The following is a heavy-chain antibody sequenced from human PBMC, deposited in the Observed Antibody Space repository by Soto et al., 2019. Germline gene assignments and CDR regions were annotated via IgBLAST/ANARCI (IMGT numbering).Heavy chain of an antibody. CDR3: VRDLLGSGGHFDY. CDR1: GFIFSSFG. V-gene: IGHV3-33*01. J-gene: IGHJ4*02. D-gene: IGHD7-27*01. Sequence: QVQLVESEGGVVQPGRSLRLSCAASGFIFSSFGMHWVRQAPGKGLEWVAHIWYDGSNTYYADSVKGRFTISRDNSRNTLYLQMNSLRAEDTAVYHCVRDLLGSGGHFDYWGQGTLVTVSS. CDR2: IWYDGSNT.